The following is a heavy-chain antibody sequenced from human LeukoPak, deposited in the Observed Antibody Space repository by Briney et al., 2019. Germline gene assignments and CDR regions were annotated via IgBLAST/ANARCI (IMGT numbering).Heavy chain of an antibody. D-gene: IGHD1-26*01. Sequence: SETLSLTCTVSGGSISSGSYYWGWIRQPPGKGLEWIGSIYYSGSTYYNPSLKSRVTISVDTSKNQFFLKLISVTVADTAVYYCARGQGATVPQVGKNWFDPWGQGTRVTVSS. J-gene: IGHJ5*02. CDR3: ARGQGATVPQVGKNWFDP. V-gene: IGHV4-39*07. CDR2: IYYSGST. CDR1: GGSISSGSYY.